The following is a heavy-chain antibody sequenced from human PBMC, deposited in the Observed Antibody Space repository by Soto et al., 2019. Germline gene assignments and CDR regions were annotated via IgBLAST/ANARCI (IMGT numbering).Heavy chain of an antibody. CDR3: ASRDPGTSVDY. Sequence: PSETLSLTCAVSGGSFTSNNWWTWVRQPPAQGLEWIGEIYRTGSTNYNPSLKSRVTISLDKSENQFSLKVTSLTAADTAVYYCASRDPGTSVDYWGQGTLVTVSS. V-gene: IGHV4-4*02. D-gene: IGHD1-7*01. CDR1: GGSFTSNNW. J-gene: IGHJ4*02. CDR2: IYRTGST.